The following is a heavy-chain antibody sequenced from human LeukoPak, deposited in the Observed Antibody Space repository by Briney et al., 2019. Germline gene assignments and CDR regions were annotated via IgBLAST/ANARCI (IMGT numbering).Heavy chain of an antibody. CDR1: GGSISNYY. Sequence: SETLSLTCTVSGGSISNYYWSWIRQAPGKGLEWIGYIYTTGSTNYNPSLKSRVTISVDTSKNQFSLKLSSVTAADTAVYYCARVLYNYGPHYFDFWGQGTLVTVSS. CDR2: IYTTGST. J-gene: IGHJ4*02. CDR3: ARVLYNYGPHYFDF. V-gene: IGHV4-4*08. D-gene: IGHD5-18*01.